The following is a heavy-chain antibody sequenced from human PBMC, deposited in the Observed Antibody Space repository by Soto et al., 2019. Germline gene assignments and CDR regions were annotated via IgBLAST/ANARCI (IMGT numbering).Heavy chain of an antibody. D-gene: IGHD6-13*01. Sequence: WSVGEGYSVGCSGCWIRQPAGKGLEWIGRIYSGGRNNYNPSLKSRVTMPVDTSKNQFSLRLSSVTAADTAMYYCARGSSRWDSWGQGTLVTVSS. J-gene: IGHJ4*02. CDR2: IYSGGRN. V-gene: IGHV4-4*07. CDR3: ARGSSRWDS. CDR1: EGYSVGCS.